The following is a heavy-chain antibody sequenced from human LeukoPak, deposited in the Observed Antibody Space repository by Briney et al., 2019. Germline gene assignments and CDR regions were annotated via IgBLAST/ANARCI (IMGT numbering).Heavy chain of an antibody. Sequence: SVKVSCKASGGTFSSYAISWVRQAPGQGLEWMGRIIPILGIANYAQKFQGRVTITADKSTSTAYMELSSLRSEDTAVYYCARSPNWSDVCFHYWGQGTLVTVSS. CDR3: ARSPNWSDVCFHY. V-gene: IGHV1-69*04. CDR2: IIPILGIA. J-gene: IGHJ4*02. D-gene: IGHD1-20*01. CDR1: GGTFSSYA.